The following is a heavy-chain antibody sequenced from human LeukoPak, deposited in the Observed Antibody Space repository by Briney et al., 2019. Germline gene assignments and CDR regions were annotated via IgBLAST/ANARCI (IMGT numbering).Heavy chain of an antibody. CDR3: ARIEGSTFDY. V-gene: IGHV5-51*01. CDR1: GYPFTRFW. CDR2: IYPGDSES. J-gene: IGHJ4*02. Sequence: GESLKISCKGSGYPFTRFWFGWVRPMPGKGLEWMGIIYPGDSESRYRPSLQGQVTISVDKSINTAYLQWSSLKASDTAIYYCARIEGSTFDYWGQGTLVTVCS.